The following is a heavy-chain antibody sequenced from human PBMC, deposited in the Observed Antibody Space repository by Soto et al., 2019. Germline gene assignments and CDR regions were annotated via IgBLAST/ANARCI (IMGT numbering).Heavy chain of an antibody. CDR3: AKSPPTSGWHGMDV. CDR2: TSDRGGST. Sequence: GGSLRLSCAASGFTFSNYAMAWVRQAPGEGLEWVSGTSDRGGSTYYADSMTGRFTISRDNSKNTLYLQKNSLRTADTAVYYCAKSPPTSGWHGMDVWGQGTTVTVSS. J-gene: IGHJ6*02. V-gene: IGHV3-23*01. D-gene: IGHD6-19*01. CDR1: GFTFSNYA.